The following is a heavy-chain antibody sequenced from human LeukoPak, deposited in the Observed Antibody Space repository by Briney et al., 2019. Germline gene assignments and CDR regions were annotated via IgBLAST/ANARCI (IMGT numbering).Heavy chain of an antibody. J-gene: IGHJ6*03. CDR2: IRYDGSNK. CDR3: ARGLVGEDYYYYYYMDV. D-gene: IGHD3-10*01. Sequence: GGSLRLSCAASGFTFSSYGMHWVRQAPGKGLEWVAFIRYDGSNKYYADSVKGRFTISRDNSKNTLYLQMNSLRAEDTAVYYCARGLVGEDYYYYYYMDVWGKGTTVTVSS. V-gene: IGHV3-30*02. CDR1: GFTFSSYG.